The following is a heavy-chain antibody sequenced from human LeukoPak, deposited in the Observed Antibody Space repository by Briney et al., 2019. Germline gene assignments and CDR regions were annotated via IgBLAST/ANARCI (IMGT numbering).Heavy chain of an antibody. J-gene: IGHJ4*02. CDR3: ARKYYDILTGYWYFDY. V-gene: IGHV4-59*01. Sequence: PSETLSLTCTVSGDSISSYYWSWIRQPPGKGLEWRWYIYYSWSTNYSTSLKSRVPISVATSKNKFSLKLRSVTAADTAVYYCARKYYDILTGYWYFDYWGQGTLVTVSS. CDR1: GDSISSYY. CDR2: IYYSWST. D-gene: IGHD3-9*01.